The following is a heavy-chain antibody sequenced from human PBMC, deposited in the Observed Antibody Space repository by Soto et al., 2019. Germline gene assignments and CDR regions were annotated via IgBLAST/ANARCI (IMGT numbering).Heavy chain of an antibody. D-gene: IGHD3-10*01. CDR3: ARDGEAFDI. CDR1: GFTVSSNY. J-gene: IGHJ3*02. CDR2: IYSGDNT. V-gene: IGHV3-53*01. Sequence: EVQLVESGGGLIQPGGSLRLSCAASGFTVSSNYMSWVRQAPGKGLEWVSIIYSGDNTYYADSVQGRFTISRDNSKNTLYHQMNSLRAEDTAVYYCARDGEAFDIWGQGTMVTVSS.